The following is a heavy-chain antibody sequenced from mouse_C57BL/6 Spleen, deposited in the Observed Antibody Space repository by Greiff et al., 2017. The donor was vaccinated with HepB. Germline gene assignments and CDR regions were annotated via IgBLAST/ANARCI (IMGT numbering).Heavy chain of an antibody. CDR1: GYTFTSYW. Sequence: QVQLQQPGAELVRPGSSVKLSCKASGYTFTSYWMHWVKQRPIQGLEWIGNIDPSDSETHYNQKFKDKATLTVDKSSSTAYMQLSSLTSEDSAVYYCARRPPYDDPTPCWYFDVWGTGTTVTVSS. CDR3: ARRPPYDDPTPCWYFDV. CDR2: IDPSDSET. D-gene: IGHD2-3*01. V-gene: IGHV1-52*01. J-gene: IGHJ1*03.